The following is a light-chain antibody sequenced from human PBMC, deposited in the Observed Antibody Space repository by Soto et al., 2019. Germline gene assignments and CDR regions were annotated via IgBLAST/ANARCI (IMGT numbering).Light chain of an antibody. J-gene: IGKJ5*01. V-gene: IGKV1-39*01. CDR1: QNIKSY. Sequence: DIQMTQSPSSLSASVGDRVTITCRASQNIKSYLNWYQQKPGEAPKFLIYAASSLQSGVPSRFSGSGSGTDFILTISSLQPEDFATYYCQQSYSMSAITFGQGTRLEIK. CDR3: QQSYSMSAIT. CDR2: AAS.